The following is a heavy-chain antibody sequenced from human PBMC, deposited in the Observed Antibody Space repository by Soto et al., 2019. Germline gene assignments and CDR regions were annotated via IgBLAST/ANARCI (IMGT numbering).Heavy chain of an antibody. V-gene: IGHV1-69*13. CDR1: GGTFSSYA. Sequence: ASVKVSCKASGGTFSSYAISWVRQAPGQGLEWMGGIIPIFGTANYAQKFQGRVTITADESTSTAYMELSSLRSEDTAVYYCARVNYYYSSGYYYDPRAAFDVWGQGKMVTVSS. J-gene: IGHJ3*01. CDR2: IIPIFGTA. CDR3: ARVNYYYSSGYYYDPRAAFDV. D-gene: IGHD3-22*01.